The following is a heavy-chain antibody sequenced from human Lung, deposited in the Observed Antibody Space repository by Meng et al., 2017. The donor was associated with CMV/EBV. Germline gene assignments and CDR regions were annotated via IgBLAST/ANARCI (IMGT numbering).Heavy chain of an antibody. CDR3: AKDRSGYDPLGLDY. CDR2: IRYDGTHK. J-gene: IGHJ4*02. D-gene: IGHD5-12*01. Sequence: GXSXRLXCAASGFMFSSSGMHWVRQAPGKGLEWVASIRYDGTHKYSADSVKGRFTISRDNSRYTLYLQMNSLRPEDTAVYYCAKDRSGYDPLGLDYWGQGALVTVSS. CDR1: GFMFSSSG. V-gene: IGHV3-30*02.